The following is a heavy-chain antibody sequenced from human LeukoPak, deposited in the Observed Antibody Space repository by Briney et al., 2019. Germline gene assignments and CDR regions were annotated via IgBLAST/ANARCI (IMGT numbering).Heavy chain of an antibody. J-gene: IGHJ5*02. CDR3: ARDNIGVASKAAMVTTRFDP. Sequence: SETLSLTCTVSGGSISSSSYYWGWIRQPPGKGLEWIGSIYYSGSTNYNPSLKSRVTMSVDTSKNQFSLKLSSVTAADTAVYYCARDNIGVASKAAMVTTRFDPWGQGTLVTVSS. CDR1: GGSISSSSYY. D-gene: IGHD5-18*01. CDR2: IYYSGST. V-gene: IGHV4-39*07.